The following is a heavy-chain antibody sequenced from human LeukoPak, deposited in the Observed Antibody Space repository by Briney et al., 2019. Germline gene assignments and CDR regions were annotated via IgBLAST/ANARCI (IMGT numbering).Heavy chain of an antibody. J-gene: IGHJ3*02. CDR3: AKLAYYYDSSGYSHAFDI. CDR1: GFTFSSYG. V-gene: IGHV3-30*02. D-gene: IGHD3-22*01. Sequence: GGSLRLSCAASGFTFSSYGMHWARQAPGKGLEWVAFIRYDGSNKYYADSVKGRFTISRDNSKNTLYLQMNSLRAEDTAVYYCAKLAYYYDSSGYSHAFDIWGQGTMVTVSS. CDR2: IRYDGSNK.